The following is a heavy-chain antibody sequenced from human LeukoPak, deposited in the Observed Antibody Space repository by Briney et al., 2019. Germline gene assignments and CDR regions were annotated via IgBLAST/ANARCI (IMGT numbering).Heavy chain of an antibody. V-gene: IGHV4-34*01. CDR1: GGSFSGYY. D-gene: IGHD3-22*01. CDR2: INHSGST. J-gene: IGHJ4*02. Sequence: TSETLSLTCAVYGGSFSGYYWSWIRQPPGKGLEWIGEINHSGSTNYNPSLKSRVTISVDTSKNQFSLKLSSVTAADTAVYYCARGPRSSGYFYYLNYWGQGTLVTVSS. CDR3: ARGPRSSGYFYYLNY.